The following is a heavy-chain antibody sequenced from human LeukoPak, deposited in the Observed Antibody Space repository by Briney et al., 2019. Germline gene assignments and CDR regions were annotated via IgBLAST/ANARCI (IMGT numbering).Heavy chain of an antibody. CDR3: AKDFYDFWSGFDY. D-gene: IGHD3-3*01. CDR2: ISGSGGST. Sequence: PGGSLRLSCAASGFTFSSDAMSWVRQAPGKGLERVSTISGSGGSTYYADSVKGRFTISRENSKNTLFLQMISLRAEDTAVYYCAKDFYDFWSGFDYWGLGTLVTVSS. V-gene: IGHV3-23*01. J-gene: IGHJ4*02. CDR1: GFTFSSDA.